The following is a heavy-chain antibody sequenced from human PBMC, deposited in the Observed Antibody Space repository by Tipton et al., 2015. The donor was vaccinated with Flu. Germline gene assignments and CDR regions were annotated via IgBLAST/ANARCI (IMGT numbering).Heavy chain of an antibody. CDR3: ASRSGLGDSSGYWESYFDY. J-gene: IGHJ4*02. V-gene: IGHV1-69*09. Sequence: QLVQSGPEVKKPGSSVKVSCKASGGTFSSYAISWVRQAPGQGLEWMGGIIPILGIANYAQKFQGRVTITADKSTSTAYMELSSLRSEGTAVYYCASRSGLGDSSGYWESYFDYWGQGTLVTVSA. D-gene: IGHD3-22*01. CDR2: IIPILGIA. CDR1: GGTFSSYA.